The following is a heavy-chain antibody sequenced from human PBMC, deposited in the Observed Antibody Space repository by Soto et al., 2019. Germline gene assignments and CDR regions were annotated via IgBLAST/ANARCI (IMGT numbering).Heavy chain of an antibody. CDR2: IYLGGTT. CDR1: SGSISSANW. CDR3: ARHLSTPGTRGFDS. Sequence: KASETLSLTSAVSSGSISSANWWSWVRQPPGKGLEWIGEIYLGGTTNYNPSLKSRVTMSIDNYKNQFFLNLASVTAADTAVYYCARHLSTPGTRGFDSWGQGTLVTVSS. J-gene: IGHJ4*02. V-gene: IGHV4-4*02.